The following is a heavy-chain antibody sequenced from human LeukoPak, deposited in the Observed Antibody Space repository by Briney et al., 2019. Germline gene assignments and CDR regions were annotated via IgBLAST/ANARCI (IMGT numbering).Heavy chain of an antibody. CDR3: ARTKPDNSEIYN. CDR1: GYTFTTYD. J-gene: IGHJ4*02. CDR2: MNTNSGNT. V-gene: IGHV1-8*03. Sequence: GASVKVSCKASGYTFTTYDINWVRQAAGQGLEWMGWMNTNSGNTGYGQKFQGRLTITRNASITTAYMELSSLTSDDTAVYYCARTKPDNSEIYNWGQGTLVTVSS. D-gene: IGHD3-22*01.